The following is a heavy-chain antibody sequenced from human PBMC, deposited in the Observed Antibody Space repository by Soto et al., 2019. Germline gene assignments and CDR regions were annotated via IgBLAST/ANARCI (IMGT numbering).Heavy chain of an antibody. CDR2: ISSSSSYI. CDR3: AREGAGQLIVFDY. V-gene: IGHV3-21*01. CDR1: GFTFSSYS. Sequence: GGSLRLSCAASGFTFSSYSMNWVRQAPGKGLEWVSSISSSSSYIYYADSVKGRFTISRDNAKNSLYLQMNSLRAEDTAVYYCAREGAGQLIVFDYWGQGTLVTVSS. D-gene: IGHD6-6*01. J-gene: IGHJ4*02.